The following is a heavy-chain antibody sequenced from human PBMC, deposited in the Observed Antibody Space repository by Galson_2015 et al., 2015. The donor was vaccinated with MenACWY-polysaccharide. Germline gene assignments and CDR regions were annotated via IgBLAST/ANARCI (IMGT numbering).Heavy chain of an antibody. CDR2: IYYGGNT. CDR1: GGSIRISSYY. J-gene: IGHJ6*02. V-gene: IGHV4-39*01. Sequence: ETLSLTCAVSGGSIRISSYYWGWIRQPPGKGLEWIGSIYYGGNTYNNPSLKSRVTISMDTSKNQFSLKLTSVTAADTAVYYCARLAYYSYGSGSFGIDVWGQGTTVTVSS. CDR3: ARLAYYSYGSGSFGIDV. D-gene: IGHD3-10*01.